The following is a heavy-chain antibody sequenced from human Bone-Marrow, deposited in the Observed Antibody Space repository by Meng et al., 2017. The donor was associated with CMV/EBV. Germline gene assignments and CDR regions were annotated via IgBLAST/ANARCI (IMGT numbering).Heavy chain of an antibody. Sequence: ASVKVSCKASGYTFTSYGISWVRQAPGQGLEWMGWISAYNGNTNYAQKLQGRVTMTTDTSTSPAYMELRSLRPDDTAVYYCARVGTGFWSGEGDYWGQGTLVTVPS. CDR2: ISAYNGNT. D-gene: IGHD3-3*01. J-gene: IGHJ4*02. CDR3: ARVGTGFWSGEGDY. V-gene: IGHV1-18*01. CDR1: GYTFTSYG.